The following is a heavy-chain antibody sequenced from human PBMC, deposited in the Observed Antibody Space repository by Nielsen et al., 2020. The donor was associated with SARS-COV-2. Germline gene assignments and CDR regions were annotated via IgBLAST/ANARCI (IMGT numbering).Heavy chain of an antibody. D-gene: IGHD3-10*01. Sequence: WIRQPPGKGLQWIGEVNHSGSTNYNPSLRSRLNISLDMSMTQLSLKLTSLTAADTAVYYCARGRNRARLPPAYGSGNYYDVDYYFYGMDVWGQGTTVTVSS. J-gene: IGHJ6*02. CDR2: VNHSGST. CDR3: ARGRNRARLPPAYGSGNYYDVDYYFYGMDV. V-gene: IGHV4-34*01.